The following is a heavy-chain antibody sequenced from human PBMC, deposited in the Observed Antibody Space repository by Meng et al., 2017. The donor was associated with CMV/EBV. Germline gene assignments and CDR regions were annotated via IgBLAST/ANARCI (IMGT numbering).Heavy chain of an antibody. V-gene: IGHV3-74*01. CDR1: GFTFSSYW. J-gene: IGHJ6*02. Sequence: GESLKISCAASGFTFSSYWMHWVRQAPGKGLVWVSRINSDGSSTSYADSVKGRFTISRDNAKNSLYLQMNSLRAEDTAVYYCARTMVRGVILYYGMDVWGQGTTVTVSS. CDR3: ARTMVRGVILYYGMDV. CDR2: INSDGSST. D-gene: IGHD3-10*01.